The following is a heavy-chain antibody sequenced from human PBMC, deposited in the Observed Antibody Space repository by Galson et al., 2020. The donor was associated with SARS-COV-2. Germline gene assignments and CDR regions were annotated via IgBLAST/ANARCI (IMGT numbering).Heavy chain of an antibody. CDR3: ARASITMIVVVREFDY. V-gene: IGHV4-31*03. J-gene: IGHJ4*02. CDR1: GGSISSGGYY. D-gene: IGHD3-22*01. Sequence: SETLSLTCTVSGGSISSGGYYWSWIRQHPGKGLEWIGYTYYSGSTYYNPSLKSRVTISVDTSKNQFSLKLSSVTAADTAVYYCARASITMIVVVREFDYWGQGTLVTVSS. CDR2: TYYSGST.